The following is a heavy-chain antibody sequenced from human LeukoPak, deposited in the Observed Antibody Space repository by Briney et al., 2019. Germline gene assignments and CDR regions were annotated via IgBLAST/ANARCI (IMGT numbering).Heavy chain of an antibody. J-gene: IGHJ4*02. D-gene: IGHD4-17*01. Sequence: GGSLRLSCAASGFTFSSFWMHWVRQAPGKGLVWVSHVNSDGSSTSYADSVRGRFTISRDNAKNTLYLQMNSLGAEDTAVYYCARDHYGDYDYWGQGTLVTVSS. V-gene: IGHV3-74*01. CDR1: GFTFSSFW. CDR3: ARDHYGDYDY. CDR2: VNSDGSST.